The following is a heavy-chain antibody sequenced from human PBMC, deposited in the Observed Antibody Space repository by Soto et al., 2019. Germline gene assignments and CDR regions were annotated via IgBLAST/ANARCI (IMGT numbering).Heavy chain of an antibody. CDR3: ATSPHDYYGSSGYYYYFDY. Sequence: GGSLRLSCAASGFTFSSYSMNWVRQAPGKGLEWVSSISSSSSYIYYADSVKGRFTISRDNAKNSLYLQMNSLRAEDTAVYYCATSPHDYYGSSGYYYYFDYWGQGTLVTVSS. J-gene: IGHJ4*02. V-gene: IGHV3-21*01. CDR1: GFTFSSYS. CDR2: ISSSSSYI. D-gene: IGHD3-22*01.